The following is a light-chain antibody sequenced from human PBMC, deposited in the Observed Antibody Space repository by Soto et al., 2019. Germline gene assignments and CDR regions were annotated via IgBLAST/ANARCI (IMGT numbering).Light chain of an antibody. CDR2: TTN. J-gene: IGLJ1*01. CDR1: NSNIGSDI. Sequence: QSVLTQPPSASGTPGQRATISCCGSNSNIGSDIVNCYQLLPGAAPEVLINTTNQRPSGVPERFSGSKSGTSASLAISGLQSEDEADYYCAAWDDSLNGHYVFGTGTKVTVL. V-gene: IGLV1-44*01. CDR3: AAWDDSLNGHYV.